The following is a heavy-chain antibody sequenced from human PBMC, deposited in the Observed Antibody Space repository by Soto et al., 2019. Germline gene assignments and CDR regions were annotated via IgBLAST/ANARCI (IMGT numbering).Heavy chain of an antibody. CDR1: GGSFSGYY. D-gene: IGHD6-13*01. CDR2: INDSGST. Sequence: SETLSLTCAVYGGSFSGYYWSWIRQTPGKGLEWIGEINDSGSTNHNPSLKSRVTILVDTPKNQFSLKLSSVTAADTAVYYCARISSSCFDYWGQGTLVTVSS. J-gene: IGHJ4*02. V-gene: IGHV4-34*01. CDR3: ARISSSCFDY.